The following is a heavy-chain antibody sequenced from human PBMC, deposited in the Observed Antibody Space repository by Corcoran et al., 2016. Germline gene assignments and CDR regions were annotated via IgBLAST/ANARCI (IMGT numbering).Heavy chain of an antibody. J-gene: IGHJ4*02. CDR2: INPSGGST. D-gene: IGHD3-22*01. CDR1: GYTFTSYY. Sequence: QVQLVQSGAEVKKPGASVKVSCKASGYTFTSYYILWVRQAPGQGLEWMGFINPSGGSTTYAQKFQGRVTMTSDTYTSTVYMEVSSLRSEDQAVYYCARNYDSGFDYWGQGTLVTVSS. CDR3: ARNYDSGFDY. V-gene: IGHV1-46*01.